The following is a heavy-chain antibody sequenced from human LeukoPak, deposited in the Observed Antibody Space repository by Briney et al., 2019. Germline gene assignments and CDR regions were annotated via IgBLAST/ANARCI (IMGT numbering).Heavy chain of an antibody. CDR2: INHSGTT. CDR1: GETFSGYY. D-gene: IGHD3-9*01. J-gene: IGHJ4*02. CDR3: ARAPSPFLTGFDY. V-gene: IGHV4-34*01. Sequence: SETLSLTCAVYGETFSGYYWSWIRQPPGKGLEWIGEINHSGTTKYNPSLKSRVTVSVDTSKNQFSLKLTSVTAADTAVYYCARAPSPFLTGFDYWGQGTLVTVSS.